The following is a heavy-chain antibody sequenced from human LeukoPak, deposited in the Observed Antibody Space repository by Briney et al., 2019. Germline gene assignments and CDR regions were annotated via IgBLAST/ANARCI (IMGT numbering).Heavy chain of an antibody. CDR3: ARHQWADAFDI. D-gene: IGHD1-26*01. CDR2: IHYSGST. V-gene: IGHV4-59*08. J-gene: IGHJ3*02. Sequence: SETLSLTCTVSGGSISSYYWSWIRQPPGKGLEWIGYIHYSGSTNYNPSLKSRVTISVDTSKNQFSLKLSSVTAADTAVYYCARHQWADAFDIWGQGTMATVSS. CDR1: GGSISSYY.